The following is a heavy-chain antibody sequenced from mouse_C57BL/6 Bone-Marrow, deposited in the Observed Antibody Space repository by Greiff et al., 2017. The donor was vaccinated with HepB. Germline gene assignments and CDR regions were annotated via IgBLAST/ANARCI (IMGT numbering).Heavy chain of an antibody. CDR3: ARGYGSSYSDY. D-gene: IGHD1-1*01. J-gene: IGHJ2*01. V-gene: IGHV1-69*01. CDR2: IDHSDSYT. Sequence: QVQLKQPGAELVMPGASVKLSCKASGYTFTSYWMHWVKQRPGQGLEWIGSIDHSDSYTNYNQKFKGKSTLTVDKSSSTAYMQLSSLTSEDSAVYYCARGYGSSYSDYWGQGTTLTVSS. CDR1: GYTFTSYW.